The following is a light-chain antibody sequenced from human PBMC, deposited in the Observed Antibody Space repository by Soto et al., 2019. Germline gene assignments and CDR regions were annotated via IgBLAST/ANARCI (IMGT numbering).Light chain of an antibody. J-gene: IGKJ1*01. Sequence: IQMTQSPSSVSASVGDRVILTCRASQRISSWLAWYHQRPGKAPKLLIYATYTLETGVPSRFSGSGSGRDFTLTISSLQPEDLGTYFCQQANSVPWTFGQGTKVEVK. CDR1: QRISSW. CDR3: QQANSVPWT. V-gene: IGKV1-12*01. CDR2: ATY.